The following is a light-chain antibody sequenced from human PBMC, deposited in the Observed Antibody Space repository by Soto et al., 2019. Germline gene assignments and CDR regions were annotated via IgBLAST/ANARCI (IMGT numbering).Light chain of an antibody. CDR1: QSVSSNY. CDR3: QQYGSSPPT. CDR2: GAS. V-gene: IGKV3-20*01. J-gene: IGKJ1*01. Sequence: EIVLTQSPGTLSLSPGERATLSCRASQSVSSNYLAWYRRKPGQAPSLLIYGASTRATGIPGRFSGSGSGTDFTLTITRLEPEDFAVYYCQQYGSSPPTFGQATKVEFK.